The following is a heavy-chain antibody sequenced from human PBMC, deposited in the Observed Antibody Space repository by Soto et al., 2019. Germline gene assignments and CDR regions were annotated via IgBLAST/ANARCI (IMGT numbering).Heavy chain of an antibody. J-gene: IGHJ4*02. CDR2: IIPIFGTA. Sequence: QAQLVQSGAEVKRPGSSVKVSCKASGGTFSNLGINWLRQAPGQGLQWMGGIIPIFGTAKYSQVFQARVTISADESTKTVYMEMSGLRSEDTAVYYCARGWDQVVEVIPDTWAKLDYWGQGTLVTVSS. CDR1: GGTFSNLG. V-gene: IGHV1-69*01. D-gene: IGHD3-16*01. CDR3: ARGWDQVVEVIPDTWAKLDY.